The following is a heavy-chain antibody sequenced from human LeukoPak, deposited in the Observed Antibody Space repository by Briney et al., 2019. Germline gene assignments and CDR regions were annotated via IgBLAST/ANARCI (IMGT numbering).Heavy chain of an antibody. V-gene: IGHV3-23*01. CDR1: GFTFSSYA. D-gene: IGHD3-9*01. Sequence: GGSLRLSCAASGFTFSSYAMSWVRQAPGKGLEWVSAISGSGGSTYYADSVKGRFTISRDNSKNTLYLQMNSLRAEDTAVYYCAKRNKLRYFDWPARDYWGQGTLVTVSS. J-gene: IGHJ4*02. CDR3: AKRNKLRYFDWPARDY. CDR2: ISGSGGST.